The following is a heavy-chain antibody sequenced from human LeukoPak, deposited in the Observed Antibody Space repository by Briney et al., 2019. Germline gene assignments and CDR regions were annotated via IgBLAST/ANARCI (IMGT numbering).Heavy chain of an antibody. Sequence: PGGSLRLSCAASGFTFSSYAMSWVRQAPGKGLEWVSGISGSGGSTYYSDSVKGRFTISRNNSKNTLYLQMNSLRAEDTAVYYCAKDRVGSGYFEYSFDYWGQGTLVTVSS. V-gene: IGHV3-23*01. CDR1: GFTFSSYA. CDR2: ISGSGGST. CDR3: AKDRVGSGYFEYSFDY. D-gene: IGHD3-22*01. J-gene: IGHJ4*02.